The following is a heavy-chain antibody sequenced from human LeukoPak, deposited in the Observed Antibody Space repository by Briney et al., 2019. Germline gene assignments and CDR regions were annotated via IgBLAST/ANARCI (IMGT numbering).Heavy chain of an antibody. CDR3: AKDSIVVVPGAKWEPMFDY. Sequence: GGSLRLSCAASGFTFSSYAMSWVRQAPGKGLEWVSAISGSGGSTYYADSVKGRFTISRDNSKNTLFLQMNSLRADDTAAYYCAKDSIVVVPGAKWEPMFDYWGQGTLVTVSS. CDR2: ISGSGGST. D-gene: IGHD2-2*01. J-gene: IGHJ4*02. V-gene: IGHV3-23*01. CDR1: GFTFSSYA.